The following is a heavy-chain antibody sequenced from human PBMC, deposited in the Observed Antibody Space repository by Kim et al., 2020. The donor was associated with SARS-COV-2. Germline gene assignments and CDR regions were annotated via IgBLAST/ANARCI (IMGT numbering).Heavy chain of an antibody. CDR2: IWYDGSNK. J-gene: IGHJ2*01. D-gene: IGHD5-12*01. CDR3: ARASNGYDDWYFDL. Sequence: GGSLRLSCAASGFTFSSYGMHWVRQDPGKGLEWVAVIWYDGSNKYYADSVKGRFTISRDNSKNTLYLQMNSLRAEDTAVYYCARASNGYDDWYFDLWGRG. CDR1: GFTFSSYG. V-gene: IGHV3-33*01.